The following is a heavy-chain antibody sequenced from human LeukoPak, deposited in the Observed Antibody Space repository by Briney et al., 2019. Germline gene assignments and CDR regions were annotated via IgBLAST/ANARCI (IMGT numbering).Heavy chain of an antibody. Sequence: ASVKVSCKASGYTFTSYDINWVRQATGQGLEWMGWMNPNSGNTGSAQNFQGRVTMTRNTSISTAYMELSSLRSDDTAVYYCAKDGAWLRFDDWGQGILVTVSS. J-gene: IGHJ4*02. CDR1: GYTFTSYD. CDR2: MNPNSGNT. CDR3: AKDGAWLRFDD. D-gene: IGHD5-12*01. V-gene: IGHV1-8*01.